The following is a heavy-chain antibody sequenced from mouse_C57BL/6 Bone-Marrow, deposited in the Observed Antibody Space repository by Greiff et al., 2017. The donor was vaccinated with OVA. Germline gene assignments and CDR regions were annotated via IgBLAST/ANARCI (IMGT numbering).Heavy chain of an antibody. J-gene: IGHJ3*01. CDR3: ASAVFAY. CDR2: IDPSDSYT. Sequence: QVHVKQSGAELVKPGASVKLSCKASGYTFTSYWMQWVKQRPGQGLEWIGEIDPSDSYTNYNQKFKGKATLTVDTSSSTAYMQLSSLTSEDSAVYYCASAVFAYWGQGTRVTVSA. V-gene: IGHV1-50*01. CDR1: GYTFTSYW.